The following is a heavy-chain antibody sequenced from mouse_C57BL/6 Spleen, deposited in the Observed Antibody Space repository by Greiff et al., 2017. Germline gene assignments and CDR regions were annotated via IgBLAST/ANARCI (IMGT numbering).Heavy chain of an antibody. J-gene: IGHJ2*01. CDR1: GYSITSGYY. V-gene: IGHV3-6*01. Sequence: EVQLVESGPGLVKPSQSLSLTCSVTGYSITSGYYWNWIRQFPGNKLEWMGYISYDGSNNYNPSLKNRISITRDTSKNQFFLKLNSVTTEDTATYYCARENDYGYFDYWGHGTTLTVSS. CDR3: ARENDYGYFDY. D-gene: IGHD2-4*01. CDR2: ISYDGSN.